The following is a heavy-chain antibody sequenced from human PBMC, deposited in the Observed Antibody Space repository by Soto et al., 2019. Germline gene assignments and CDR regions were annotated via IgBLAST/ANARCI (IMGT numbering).Heavy chain of an antibody. V-gene: IGHV1-69*06. D-gene: IGHD3-3*01. CDR1: GGTFSSYA. J-gene: IGHJ6*02. Sequence: SVKVSCKASGGTFSSYAISWVRQAPGQGLEWMGGIIPIFGTANYAQKFQGRVTITADKSTSTAYMELSSLRSEDTAVYYCARNDRTLFGVVIAAYYYGMDVWGQGTTVTVSS. CDR3: ARNDRTLFGVVIAAYYYGMDV. CDR2: IIPIFGTA.